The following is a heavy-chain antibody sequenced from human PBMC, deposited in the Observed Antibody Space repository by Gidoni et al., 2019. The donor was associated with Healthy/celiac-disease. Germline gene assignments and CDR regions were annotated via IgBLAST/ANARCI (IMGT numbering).Heavy chain of an antibody. J-gene: IGHJ4*02. CDR3: ARSPYYYGSGNYPLDY. Sequence: QVQLQASGPGLVKPSETLSLTCTVSGGSISSYYWSWIRQPPGKGLEWIGYICYSGSTNYNPSGSTNYNPSLKSRVTISVDTSKNQFSLNLSSVTAADTAVYYCARSPYYYGSGNYPLDYWGQGTLVTVSS. CDR2: ICYSGSTNYNPSGST. V-gene: IGHV4-59*01. CDR1: GGSISSYY. D-gene: IGHD3-10*01.